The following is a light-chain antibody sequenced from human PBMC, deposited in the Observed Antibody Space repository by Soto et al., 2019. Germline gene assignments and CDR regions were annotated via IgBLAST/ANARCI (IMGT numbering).Light chain of an antibody. CDR2: EVT. J-gene: IGLJ7*01. CDR1: STDVGAYNY. V-gene: IGLV2-8*01. CDR3: GSHAGNSNLM. Sequence: QSALTQHPSASGSPGQSVTVSCTGTSTDVGAYNYVSWYQQHPGKAPKLVIYEVTKRPSGVPDRFSGSKSGNTASLTVSGLQAEDEADYYCGSHAGNSNLMFGGGTQLTVL.